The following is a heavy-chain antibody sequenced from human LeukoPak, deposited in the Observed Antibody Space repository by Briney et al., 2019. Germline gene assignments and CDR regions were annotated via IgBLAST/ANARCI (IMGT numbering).Heavy chain of an antibody. V-gene: IGHV3-7*01. Sequence: GGCPRVSPAAPRVSPSRDRMSWVRQALREGLGWVARIKEDGSEEYYLDSVKGRFTISRDNAKNSVYLQMNSLRAEDTAVYYCATPMVGGTWADYWGQGTLVTVSS. CDR2: IKEDGSEE. J-gene: IGHJ4*02. D-gene: IGHD1-26*01. CDR3: ATPMVGGTWADY. CDR1: RVSPSRDR.